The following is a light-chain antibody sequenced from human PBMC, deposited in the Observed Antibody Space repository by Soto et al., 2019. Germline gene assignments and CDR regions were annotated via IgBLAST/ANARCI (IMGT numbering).Light chain of an antibody. J-gene: IGLJ1*01. V-gene: IGLV2-8*01. CDR2: EVV. CDR1: KSDIGVYDF. Sequence: QSALAQPPSASGSPGQSVTISCTGTKSDIGVYDFVSWYQHHPGKAPRLIIYEVVQRPSGVPDRFSGSKSGNTASLTVSGLQDADEADYFCKSYAGSNTYVLGSGTKLXVL. CDR3: KSYAGSNTYV.